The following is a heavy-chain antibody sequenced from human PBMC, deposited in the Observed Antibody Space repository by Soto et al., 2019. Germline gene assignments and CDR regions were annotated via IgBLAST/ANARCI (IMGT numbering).Heavy chain of an antibody. CDR1: GGAFSDYA. J-gene: IGHJ6*02. CDR3: ASWLKGPDIGNYYYGMDV. D-gene: IGHD2-15*01. V-gene: IGHV1-69*12. CDR2: IMPIFRAP. Sequence: QVQLVQSGAEVKKPGSSVKVSCKASGGAFSDYAFSWVRQAPGQGLEWLGGIMPIFRAPDYAQKFQGRVTCTADEFTRTAYMEMNSLRSEDTAVYYCASWLKGPDIGNYYYGMDVWGQGTTVTVS.